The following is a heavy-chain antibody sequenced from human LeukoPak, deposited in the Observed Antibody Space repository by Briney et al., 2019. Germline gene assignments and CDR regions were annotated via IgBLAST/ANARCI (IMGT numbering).Heavy chain of an antibody. J-gene: IGHJ4*02. D-gene: IGHD2/OR15-2a*01. Sequence: GGSLRLSCAASGFTFSSYGMHWVRQAPGKGLEWVAVIWYDGSNKYYADSMKGRFTISRDNSKNTLYLQMNSLRAEDTAVYYCARVVKVGDWPAIDYWGQGTLVTVSS. CDR2: IWYDGSNK. CDR3: ARVVKVGDWPAIDY. V-gene: IGHV3-33*01. CDR1: GFTFSSYG.